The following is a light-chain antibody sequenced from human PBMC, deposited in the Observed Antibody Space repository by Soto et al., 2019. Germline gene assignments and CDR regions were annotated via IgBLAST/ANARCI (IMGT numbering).Light chain of an antibody. Sequence: ETVMTQSPATLSVSPGERATLSCRASQSVSDNLAWYQQRPGQAPRLLIYGASTRATGIPARFSGGGSGTEFTLTLSSLQSEDFAVYYCQQYKNWPQTFGQGTKVDIK. CDR1: QSVSDN. V-gene: IGKV3-15*01. J-gene: IGKJ1*01. CDR3: QQYKNWPQT. CDR2: GAS.